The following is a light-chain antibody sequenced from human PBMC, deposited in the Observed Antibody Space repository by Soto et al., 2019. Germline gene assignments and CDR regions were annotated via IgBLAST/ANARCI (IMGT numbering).Light chain of an antibody. Sequence: EIVLTQSPATLSLSPGERATLSCRASQSVNSYLAWYQQKPGQAPRLLIYDTSNRATGIPDRFSGSGSGSGTDFTLTISSLEPEDSAVYYCQQRSNWPPWTFGQGTRVESK. CDR1: QSVNSY. CDR3: QQRSNWPPWT. J-gene: IGKJ1*01. CDR2: DTS. V-gene: IGKV3-11*01.